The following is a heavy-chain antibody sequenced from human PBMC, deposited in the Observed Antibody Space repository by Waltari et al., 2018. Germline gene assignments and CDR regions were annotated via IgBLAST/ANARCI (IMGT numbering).Heavy chain of an antibody. V-gene: IGHV4-39*07. CDR2: IYHSGST. D-gene: IGHD1-26*01. CDR3: ARDVSGAGSYRRYYFDY. Sequence: QLQLQESGPGLVKPSETLSLTCTVSGGSISSSSYYWGWIRQPTGKGLEWIGEIYHSGSTNYNPSLKSRVTISVDKSKNQFSLKLSSVTAADTAVYYCARDVSGAGSYRRYYFDYWGQGTLVTVSS. J-gene: IGHJ4*02. CDR1: GGSISSSSYY.